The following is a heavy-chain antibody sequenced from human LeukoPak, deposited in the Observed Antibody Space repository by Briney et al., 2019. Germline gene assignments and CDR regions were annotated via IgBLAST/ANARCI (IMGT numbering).Heavy chain of an antibody. Sequence: GGSLRLSCAASGFTFNTYAMSWVRQAPGKGLEWVSAISDSGGSAYYADSVKGRFTISRDNSKNTLYLQINSLRAEDTAIYYCAKVIFRGLFQGRYFEYWGQGTLVTVSS. CDR2: ISDSGGSA. CDR1: GFTFNTYA. J-gene: IGHJ4*02. D-gene: IGHD2-21*01. V-gene: IGHV3-23*01. CDR3: AKVIFRGLFQGRYFEY.